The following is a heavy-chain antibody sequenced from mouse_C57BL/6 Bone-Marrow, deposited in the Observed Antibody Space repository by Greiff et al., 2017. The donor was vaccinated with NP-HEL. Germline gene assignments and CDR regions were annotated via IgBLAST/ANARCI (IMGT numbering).Heavy chain of an antibody. Sequence: QVQLQQSGPGLVQPSQSLSITCTVSGFSLTSYGVHWVRQSPGKGLEWLGMIWRGGGADYNAAFISRLSISKDNSKSKVFFKMNSLQADDTAIDYCARTRGLRLDYWGQGTTLTVSS. CDR1: GFSLTSYG. D-gene: IGHD2-4*01. CDR3: ARTRGLRLDY. V-gene: IGHV2-2*01. CDR2: IWRGGGA. J-gene: IGHJ2*01.